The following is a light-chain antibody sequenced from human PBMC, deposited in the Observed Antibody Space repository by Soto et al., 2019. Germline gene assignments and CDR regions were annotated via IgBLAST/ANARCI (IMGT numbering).Light chain of an antibody. V-gene: IGKV1-5*01. CDR1: QSISSW. Sequence: TCRASQSISSWLAWYQQKPGKAPKLLIYDASNLESGVPSSFIGSGTGTEFTLSIRSLPPDDFSPYNCHPYNIYSTFGEGTKVDIK. J-gene: IGKJ4*01. CDR3: HPYNIYST. CDR2: DAS.